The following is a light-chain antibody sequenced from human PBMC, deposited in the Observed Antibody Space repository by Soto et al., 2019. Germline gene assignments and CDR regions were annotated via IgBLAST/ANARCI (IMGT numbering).Light chain of an antibody. CDR2: EVN. Sequence: QSALTQPTSVSGSPGQSITISCTGTSSDVGGYNYVSWYQQHPGKVPKVMIYEVNKRPSGVPDRFSGSKSGNTASLTVSGLQAEDEADYYCSSYAGSSNVFGTGTKVTVL. J-gene: IGLJ1*01. CDR3: SSYAGSSNV. V-gene: IGLV2-8*01. CDR1: SSDVGGYNY.